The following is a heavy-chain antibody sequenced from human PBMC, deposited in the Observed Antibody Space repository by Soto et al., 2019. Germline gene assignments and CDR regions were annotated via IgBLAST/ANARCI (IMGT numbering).Heavy chain of an antibody. Sequence: GGSLRLSCAASGFSFSVYALHWVRQAPGKGLEWVALISYDGRNKYYADSVQGRFTISRDNSKNTLYLQMNSLRSEDTAVYYCARGGGGGLFEHWGQGVLVTVSS. V-gene: IGHV3-30*04. CDR2: ISYDGRNK. J-gene: IGHJ4*02. CDR1: GFSFSVYA. D-gene: IGHD2-21*01. CDR3: ARGGGGGLFEH.